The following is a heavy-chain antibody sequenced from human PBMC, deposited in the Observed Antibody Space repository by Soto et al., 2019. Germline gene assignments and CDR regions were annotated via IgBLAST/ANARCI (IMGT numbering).Heavy chain of an antibody. D-gene: IGHD6-19*01. Sequence: QVQLVQSGAEVKKLGASVKVSCKASGYTFTSYDINWVRQATGQGLEWMGWMNPNSGNTGYAQKFQGRVTMTSNNSISTAYMELSSLRSEDTAVYSCARERSSGWYVDYWGQGTLVTVSS. CDR3: ARERSSGWYVDY. J-gene: IGHJ4*02. V-gene: IGHV1-8*01. CDR1: GYTFTSYD. CDR2: MNPNSGNT.